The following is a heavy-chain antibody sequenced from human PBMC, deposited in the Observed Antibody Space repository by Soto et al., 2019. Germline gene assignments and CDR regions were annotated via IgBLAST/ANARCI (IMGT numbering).Heavy chain of an antibody. J-gene: IGHJ4*02. D-gene: IGHD6-13*01. Sequence: PSETLSLTCAVYGGSFSGYYWSWIRQPPGKGLEWIGEINHSGSTNYNPSLKSRVTISVDTSKNQFSLKLSSVTAADTAVYYCARFIAAAAPGDDYWGQGTLVTVSS. CDR2: INHSGST. CDR3: ARFIAAAAPGDDY. CDR1: GGSFSGYY. V-gene: IGHV4-34*01.